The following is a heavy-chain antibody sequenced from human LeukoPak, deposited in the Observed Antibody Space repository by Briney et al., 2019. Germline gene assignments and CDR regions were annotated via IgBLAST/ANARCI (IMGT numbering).Heavy chain of an antibody. V-gene: IGHV3-11*05. Sequence: GGSLTLSCAASGFTISNYYMSWIRQPPGKGLECVSYISSSSSYTNYADSVKGRFTISRDNAKNSLYLQMNSLRAEYPAAYLSARVNGGYCRRNSCHGIFLDSWGQGTLVTVSS. CDR2: ISSSSSYT. J-gene: IGHJ4*02. D-gene: IGHD2-2*03. CDR3: ARVNGGYCRRNSCHGIFLDS. CDR1: GFTISNYY.